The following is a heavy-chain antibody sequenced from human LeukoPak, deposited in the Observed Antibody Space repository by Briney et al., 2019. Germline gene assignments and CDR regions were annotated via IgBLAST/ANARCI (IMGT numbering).Heavy chain of an antibody. Sequence: GESLKISCKGSGYSFSNYWIGWVRQMPGKGVEWMGIIYPDDSDTRYSPSFQGQVTIAADKSISTAYLQWSSLKPSDTAMYYCARQGGSSFAWFDPWGQGTLVTVSS. D-gene: IGHD6-6*01. CDR2: IYPDDSDT. V-gene: IGHV5-51*01. CDR1: GYSFSNYW. J-gene: IGHJ5*02. CDR3: ARQGGSSFAWFDP.